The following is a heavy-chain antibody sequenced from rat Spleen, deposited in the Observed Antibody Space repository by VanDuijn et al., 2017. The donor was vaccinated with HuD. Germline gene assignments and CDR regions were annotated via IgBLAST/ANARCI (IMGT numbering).Heavy chain of an antibody. V-gene: IGHV5-31*01. CDR3: TYPGYS. D-gene: IGHD1-4*01. CDR1: GFTFNNYW. J-gene: IGHJ2*01. Sequence: EVQLVESGGGLVQPGRSLKLSCVASGFTFNNYWMTWIRQAPGKGLEWVASITITGGSTYYPDSVKGRFTISRDNAKSTLYLQMKRLRAEDTATYYCTYPGYSWGQGVMFTVSS. CDR2: ITITGGST.